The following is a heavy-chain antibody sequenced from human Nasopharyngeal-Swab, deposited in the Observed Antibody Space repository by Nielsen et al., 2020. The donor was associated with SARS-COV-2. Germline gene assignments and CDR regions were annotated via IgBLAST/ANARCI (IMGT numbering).Heavy chain of an antibody. Sequence: GGSLRLSCAASGFTYDDYSIHWVRQAPGKGLEWVSGVTWNGVTVGYADSVKGRLTISRDNARSSLYLQMDSLRPDDTAFYYCTKGRADYSNPSFDNWGQGTLVTVPS. J-gene: IGHJ4*02. D-gene: IGHD4-11*01. CDR2: VTWNGVTV. CDR1: GFTYDDYS. V-gene: IGHV3-9*01. CDR3: TKGRADYSNPSFDN.